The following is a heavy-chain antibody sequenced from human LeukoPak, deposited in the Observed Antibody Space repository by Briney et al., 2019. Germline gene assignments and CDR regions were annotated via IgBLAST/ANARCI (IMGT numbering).Heavy chain of an antibody. CDR3: VRNRYGYGSGGSYPQHFHH. CDR2: SMTSSSYI. J-gene: IGHJ1*01. Sequence: KAGRSLRLSCVPAGFTVSNYGIDCVRQPPGKWLGWVASSMTSSSYIFYADSVKGRFTIYSENTKNSMYLQITSLRAEDTAVSFCVRNRYGYGSGGSYPQHFHHWGQGTLVTVSS. D-gene: IGHD2-15*01. V-gene: IGHV3-21*01. CDR1: GFTVSNYG.